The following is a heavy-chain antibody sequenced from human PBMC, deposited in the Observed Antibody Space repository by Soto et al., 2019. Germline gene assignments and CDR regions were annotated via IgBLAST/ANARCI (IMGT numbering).Heavy chain of an antibody. Sequence: SETLSLTCTVSGGSISRGGYYWSWIRQHPGKGLEWIGYIYYSGSTYYNQSLKSRVTISVDTSKNQFSLKLSSVTAADTAVYYCARGLNVDYGDYDLVSNWFDPWGQGILVTVSS. CDR1: GGSISRGGYY. CDR3: ARGLNVDYGDYDLVSNWFDP. V-gene: IGHV4-31*03. D-gene: IGHD4-17*01. J-gene: IGHJ5*02. CDR2: IYYSGST.